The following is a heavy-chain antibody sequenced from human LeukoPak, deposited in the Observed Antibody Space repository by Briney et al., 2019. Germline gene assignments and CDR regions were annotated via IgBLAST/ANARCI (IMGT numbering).Heavy chain of an antibody. J-gene: IGHJ6*02. CDR3: ARVDSSSWAYYYYYGMDV. Sequence: PGGSLRLSCAASGLTFSSYAMHWVRQAPGKGLEWVAVISYDGSNKYYADSVKGRSTISRDNSKNTLYLQMNSLRAEDTAVYYCARVDSSSWAYYYYYGMDVWGQGTTVTVSS. D-gene: IGHD6-13*01. CDR2: ISYDGSNK. V-gene: IGHV3-30-3*01. CDR1: GLTFSSYA.